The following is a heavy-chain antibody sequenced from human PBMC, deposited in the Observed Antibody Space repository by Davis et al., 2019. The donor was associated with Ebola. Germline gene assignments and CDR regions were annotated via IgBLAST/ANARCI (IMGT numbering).Heavy chain of an antibody. J-gene: IGHJ6*02. D-gene: IGHD2-2*01. CDR2: INPNSGGT. Sequence: ASVKVSCKASGYTFTGYYMHWVRQAPGQGLEWLGWINPNSGGTNYAQKLQGWVTMTRDTSISTAYMELSRRRSDETAVYYCARDPGYCSSTSCYGYGMDVWGQGTTVTVSS. CDR1: GYTFTGYY. CDR3: ARDPGYCSSTSCYGYGMDV. V-gene: IGHV1-2*04.